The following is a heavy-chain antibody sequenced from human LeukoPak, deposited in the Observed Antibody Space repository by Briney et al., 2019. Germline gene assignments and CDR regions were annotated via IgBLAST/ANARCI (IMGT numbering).Heavy chain of an antibody. CDR2: ISSDGTST. Sequence: GGSLRLSCAASGFTFSTYWMHWVRQAPGKGLVWVSRISSDGTSTSYADSVKGRFTISRDNTKNTLYLQMNSLRAEDTAVYYCARDGYGGFDYWGQGTLVTVSS. CDR3: ARDGYGGFDY. J-gene: IGHJ4*02. CDR1: GFTFSTYW. V-gene: IGHV3-74*01. D-gene: IGHD2-15*01.